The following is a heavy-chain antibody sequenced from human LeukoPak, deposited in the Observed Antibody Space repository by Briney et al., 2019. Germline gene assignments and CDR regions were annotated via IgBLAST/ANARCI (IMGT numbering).Heavy chain of an antibody. D-gene: IGHD3-10*01. Sequence: GGSLRLSCEGSGFTFSSYGMHWVRQAPGKGLEWVAVISYDGSNKYYADSVKGRFTISRDNSKNTLYLQMNSLRAEDTAVYYCARERYYYGSGSYWPMDYWGQGTLVTVSS. CDR1: GFTFSSYG. V-gene: IGHV3-30*03. CDR2: ISYDGSNK. J-gene: IGHJ4*02. CDR3: ARERYYYGSGSYWPMDY.